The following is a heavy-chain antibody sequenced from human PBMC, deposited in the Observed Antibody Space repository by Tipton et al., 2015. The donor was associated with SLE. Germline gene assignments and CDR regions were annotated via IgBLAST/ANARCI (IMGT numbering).Heavy chain of an antibody. J-gene: IGHJ3*02. CDR3: AKGDYGDEPFLDPFDI. CDR1: GFTFSTYA. V-gene: IGHV3-30*04. CDR2: ISYDGSNK. D-gene: IGHD4-17*01. Sequence: SLRLSCAASGFTFSTYAMHWVRQAPGKGLEWVALISYDGSNKYYADSVKGRFTISRDNSKNTLYLQMNSLRAEDTAVYYCAKGDYGDEPFLDPFDIWGQGTMVTVSS.